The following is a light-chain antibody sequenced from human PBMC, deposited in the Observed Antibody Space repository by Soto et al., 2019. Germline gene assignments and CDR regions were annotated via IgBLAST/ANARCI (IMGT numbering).Light chain of an antibody. CDR2: KAY. V-gene: IGKV1-5*03. J-gene: IGKJ5*01. CDR3: KQYNSYSEA. CDR1: QTISSW. Sequence: DIQMTQSPSTLSGSVGDRVTITCRASQTISSWLAWYQQKPGKAHKLLIYKAYTLESGVQSRFSGSGSGTEFTLTISSLQPDDFATYYCKQYNSYSEAFGQGTRLEIK.